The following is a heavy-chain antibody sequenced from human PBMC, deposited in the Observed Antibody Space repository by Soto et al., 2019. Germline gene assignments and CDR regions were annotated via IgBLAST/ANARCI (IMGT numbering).Heavy chain of an antibody. D-gene: IGHD6-13*01. J-gene: IGHJ4*02. CDR3: ASESSWYEYYFDY. CDR1: GGSISSSSYY. CDR2: IYYSGST. V-gene: IGHV4-39*01. Sequence: QLQLQESGPGLVKPSETLSLTCTVSGGSISSSSYYWGWIRQPPGKGLEWIGSIYYSGSTYYNPSLKSRVTISVDTSKNQFSLKLSSVTAADTAVYYCASESSWYEYYFDYWGQGTLVTVSS.